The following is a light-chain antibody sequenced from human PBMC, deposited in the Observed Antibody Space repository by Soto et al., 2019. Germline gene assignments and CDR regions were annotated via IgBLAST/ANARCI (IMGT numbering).Light chain of an antibody. V-gene: IGLV1-47*02. CDR1: SSNIGRNP. J-gene: IGLJ3*02. CDR2: TND. CDR3: AAWDDSLSGPV. Sequence: QSVLTKPPSASGTPGQRGTISWSGSSSNIGRNPVYWYQQVPGTAPKLLFYTNDQRPSGVPDRFSGSKSGTSASLAISGLRSEDEADYYCAAWDDSLSGPVFGGGTTLTVL.